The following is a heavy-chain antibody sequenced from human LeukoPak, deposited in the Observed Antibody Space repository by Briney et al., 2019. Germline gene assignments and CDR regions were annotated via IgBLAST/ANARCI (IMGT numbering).Heavy chain of an antibody. CDR2: INHSGST. J-gene: IGHJ3*02. Sequence: PSETLSLTCAVYGGSFSGYYWNWIRQPPGKGLEWIGEINHSGSTNYNPSLKSRVTISVDTSKNQFSLKLSSVTAADTAVYYCARGLGSRVNGAFEIWGQGTMVTVSS. CDR3: ARGLGSRVNGAFEI. CDR1: GGSFSGYY. D-gene: IGHD2-21*01. V-gene: IGHV4-34*01.